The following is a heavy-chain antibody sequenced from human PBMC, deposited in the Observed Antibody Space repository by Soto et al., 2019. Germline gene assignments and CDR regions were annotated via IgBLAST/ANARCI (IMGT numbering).Heavy chain of an antibody. CDR3: ASSYSNYALIDYYYYGMDV. CDR1: GYTFTSYA. CDR2: INAGNCNT. D-gene: IGHD4-4*01. Sequence: QVQLVQSGADVKKPGASVKVSCKASGYTFTSYAMHWVRQAPGQRLEWMGWINAGNCNTKYSQKFQGRVTITRDTSASTAYMELSSMRSEDTAVYYCASSYSNYALIDYYYYGMDVWGQGTTVTVSS. J-gene: IGHJ6*02. V-gene: IGHV1-3*01.